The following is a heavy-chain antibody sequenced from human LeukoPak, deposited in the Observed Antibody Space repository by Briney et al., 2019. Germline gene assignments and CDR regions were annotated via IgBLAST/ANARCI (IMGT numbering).Heavy chain of an antibody. J-gene: IGHJ6*03. CDR2: ISSSSSYI. Sequence: GGSLRLSCAASGFTFSSYSMNWVRQAPGKGLEWVSSISSSSSYIYYADSVKGRFTISRDNAKNSLYLQMNSLRAEDTAVYYCAREYSSSWYSYYYYYMDVWGKGTTVTISS. CDR3: AREYSSSWYSYYYYYMDV. V-gene: IGHV3-21*01. D-gene: IGHD6-13*01. CDR1: GFTFSSYS.